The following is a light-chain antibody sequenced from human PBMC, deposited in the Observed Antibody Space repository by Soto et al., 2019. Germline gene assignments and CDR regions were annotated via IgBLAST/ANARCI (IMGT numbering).Light chain of an antibody. V-gene: IGKV1-27*01. CDR3: RKYNSAPRT. Sequence: DIQMTQSPSSLSASIGDRVTITCRASPGIGNYLAWYQQKPGKVPKLLIYGASTLQSGVPSRFSGSGAGTALNLTISVLQPEDGAPHCGRKYNSAPRTFGQGPKVEI. J-gene: IGKJ1*01. CDR2: GAS. CDR1: PGIGNY.